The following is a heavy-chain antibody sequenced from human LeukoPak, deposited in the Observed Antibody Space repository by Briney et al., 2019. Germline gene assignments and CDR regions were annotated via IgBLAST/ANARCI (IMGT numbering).Heavy chain of an antibody. CDR3: AKGNIAELPAAPYY. V-gene: IGHV3-23*01. D-gene: IGHD2-2*01. Sequence: GGSLRLSCAASGFTFSSYAMSWLRQATGKALECVSSISGSYGTTYYADSVKGRFTISRDNSKNTLELQMNSLRAEDTALYYCAKGNIAELPAAPYYWGQGTLVTVSS. CDR1: GFTFSSYA. J-gene: IGHJ4*02. CDR2: ISGSYGTT.